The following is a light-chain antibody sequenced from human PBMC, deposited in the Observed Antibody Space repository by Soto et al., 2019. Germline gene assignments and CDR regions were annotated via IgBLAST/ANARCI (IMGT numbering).Light chain of an antibody. V-gene: IGKV2-24*01. Sequence: DIVITHTRLSSPVTLGQSASISCRSSQSLVHSDGNTYLNWLQQRPGQPPRLLIYKVSNRFFGVPDRFSGSGAGTHFTLKINRVEAEDVGVYYCMQVTQPTWTFGQGTKVDIK. CDR1: QSLVHSDGNTY. J-gene: IGKJ1*01. CDR3: MQVTQPTWT. CDR2: KVS.